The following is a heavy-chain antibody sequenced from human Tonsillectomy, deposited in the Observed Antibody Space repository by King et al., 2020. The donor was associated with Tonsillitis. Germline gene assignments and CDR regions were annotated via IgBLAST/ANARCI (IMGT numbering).Heavy chain of an antibody. J-gene: IGHJ4*02. D-gene: IGHD3-9*01. CDR1: GGSISSGSFY. V-gene: IGHV4-61*02. CDR3: ARVPIWRSGRPILYYFDY. Sequence: LQLQESGPGLLKPSQTLSLTCTVSGGSISSGSFYWSWIRQPAGKGLEWIGRIYTTGSTNYNPSLKSRVTISVDTSKNQFSLKLSSVTAADTAVYYCARVPIWRSGRPILYYFDYWGQGTLVTVSS. CDR2: IYTTGST.